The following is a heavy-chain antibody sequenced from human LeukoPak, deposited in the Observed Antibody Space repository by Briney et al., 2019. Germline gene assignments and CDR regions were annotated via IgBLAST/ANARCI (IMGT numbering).Heavy chain of an antibody. D-gene: IGHD6-13*01. Sequence: SETLSLTCAVYGGSFSGYYWSWIRQAPGKGLEWIGSIYHSGSTYYNPSLKSRVTISVDTSKNQFSLKLSSVTAADTAVYYCARVGEVAAAGYRSYYYMDVWGKGTTVTVSS. CDR3: ARVGEVAAAGYRSYYYMDV. CDR1: GGSFSGYY. CDR2: IYHSGST. J-gene: IGHJ6*03. V-gene: IGHV4-34*01.